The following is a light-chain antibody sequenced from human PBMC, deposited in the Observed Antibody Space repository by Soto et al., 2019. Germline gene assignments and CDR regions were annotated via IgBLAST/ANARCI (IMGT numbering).Light chain of an antibody. J-gene: IGKJ3*01. V-gene: IGKV3-20*01. CDR1: QSVSSSY. CDR2: GAS. CDR3: QQYGSALFP. Sequence: EIVLTQSPGTLSLSPGERATLSCRASQSVSSSYLAWYQQKPGQAPRLLIYGASSRATGIPDRFSGSGSGTDFTLTISRLEREDFAVYYCQQYGSALFPFGPGTKVDIK.